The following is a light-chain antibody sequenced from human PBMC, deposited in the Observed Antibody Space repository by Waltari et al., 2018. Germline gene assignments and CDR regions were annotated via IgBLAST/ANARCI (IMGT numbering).Light chain of an antibody. CDR3: SSYTSSGVV. CDR2: DVY. V-gene: IGLV2-14*01. Sequence: QSALTQPASVSGSPGQAIIISCTGTGSDVGGYDYVSWYQQYPGKAPRLIIYDVYNPPAVVSHRFSGSKSNNTASLTSSGLQAEEESVYYCSSYTSSGVVFGGGTKLTVL. CDR1: GSDVGGYDY. J-gene: IGLJ2*01.